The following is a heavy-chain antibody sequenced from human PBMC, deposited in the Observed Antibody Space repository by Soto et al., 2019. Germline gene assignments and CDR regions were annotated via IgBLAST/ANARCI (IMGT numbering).Heavy chain of an antibody. Sequence: EVELLQSGGGLVQPGGSLRLSCVASGFTFSNYAMSWVRQAPGKGLEWVSSISGSGGSAYNADSVRGRFTISRDNSKNTLYLQMNSLRAEDTAVYYCAKGGLYISSSWYEGYWGQGTLVSVSS. D-gene: IGHD6-13*01. CDR1: GFTFSNYA. V-gene: IGHV3-23*01. CDR3: AKGGLYISSSWYEGY. CDR2: ISGSGGSA. J-gene: IGHJ4*02.